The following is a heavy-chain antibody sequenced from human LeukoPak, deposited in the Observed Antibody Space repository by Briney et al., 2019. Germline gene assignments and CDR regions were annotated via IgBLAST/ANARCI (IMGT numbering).Heavy chain of an antibody. CDR1: GFTFSRYA. CDR3: VKDVGGSYAFDY. CDR2: INDNGGRT. J-gene: IGHJ4*02. Sequence: GGSLRLSCSASGFTFSRYAMHWVRQAPGKGLEYVSGINDNGGRTHYGDSVKGRFSIFRDNSKNTLHLQMSTLRAEDTALYYCVKDVGGSYAFDYWGQGILVTVAS. V-gene: IGHV3-64D*09. D-gene: IGHD1-26*01.